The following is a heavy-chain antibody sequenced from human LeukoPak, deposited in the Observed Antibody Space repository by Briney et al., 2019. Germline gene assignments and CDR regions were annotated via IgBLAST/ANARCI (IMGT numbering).Heavy chain of an antibody. V-gene: IGHV3-30*02. CDR3: ARVWGDYSNTDY. J-gene: IGHJ4*02. D-gene: IGHD4-11*01. CDR2: IRYDGSNK. Sequence: GGSLRLSCAASGFTFSSYGMHWVRQAPGKGLEWVAFIRYDGSNKYYADSVKGRFTISRDNSKNTLYLQTNSLRAEDTAVYYCARVWGDYSNTDYWGQGTLVTVSS. CDR1: GFTFSSYG.